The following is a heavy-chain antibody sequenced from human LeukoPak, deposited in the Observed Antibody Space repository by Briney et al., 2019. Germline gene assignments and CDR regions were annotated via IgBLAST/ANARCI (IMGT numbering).Heavy chain of an antibody. Sequence: ASVKVSCKASGYTFTSYAISWVRQAPGQGLEWMGGIIPIFGTANYAQKFQGRVTITTDESTSTAYMELSSLRSEDTAVYYCARVGQYYYDSSGYDNWFDPWGQGTLVTVSS. V-gene: IGHV1-69*05. CDR1: GYTFTSYA. D-gene: IGHD3-22*01. CDR2: IIPIFGTA. CDR3: ARVGQYYYDSSGYDNWFDP. J-gene: IGHJ5*02.